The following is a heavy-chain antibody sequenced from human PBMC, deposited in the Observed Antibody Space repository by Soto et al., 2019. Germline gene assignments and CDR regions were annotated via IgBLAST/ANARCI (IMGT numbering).Heavy chain of an antibody. CDR2: ISYDGSNK. CDR3: AKDRSYYDSSGYYHYYYYGMEV. CDR1: GFTLSSYG. V-gene: IGHV3-30*18. J-gene: IGHJ6*02. Sequence: SLRLSCAASGFTLSSYGMHWVRQATGKGLEWVAVISYDGSNKYYAGSVKGRFTISRDNSKNTLYLQMNSLRAEDTAVYYCAKDRSYYDSSGYYHYYYYGMEVWGQGTTVTVSS. D-gene: IGHD3-22*01.